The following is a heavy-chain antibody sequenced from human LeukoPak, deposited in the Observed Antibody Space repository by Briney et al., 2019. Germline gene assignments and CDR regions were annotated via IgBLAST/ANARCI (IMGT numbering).Heavy chain of an antibody. CDR3: ATYRMEYYFDY. V-gene: IGHV3-23*01. Sequence: GGSLRLSCSASGFTFSSYAMSWVRQALGKGLEWVSAIRGSGGSTYYADSVKGRFTISRDNSKNTLYLQMNSLRAEDTAVYYCATYRMEYYFDYWGQGTLVTVSS. CDR1: GFTFSSYA. J-gene: IGHJ4*02. D-gene: IGHD1-26*01. CDR2: IRGSGGST.